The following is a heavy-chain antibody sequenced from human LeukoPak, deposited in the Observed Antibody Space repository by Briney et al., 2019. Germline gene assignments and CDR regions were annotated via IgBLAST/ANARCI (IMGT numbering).Heavy chain of an antibody. CDR2: ISYCGST. Sequence: SDTLFLTCIVFGGSISNSIYYWAWIRQPPGKGLEWIGTISYCGSTYYSPSLKSRVTISVDTSKNQFSLKLNSVTAADTAVYYCATGRAAAGQYYFDYWGQGTLVTVSS. J-gene: IGHJ4*02. D-gene: IGHD6-13*01. CDR3: ATGRAAAGQYYFDY. CDR1: GGSISNSIYY. V-gene: IGHV4-39*01.